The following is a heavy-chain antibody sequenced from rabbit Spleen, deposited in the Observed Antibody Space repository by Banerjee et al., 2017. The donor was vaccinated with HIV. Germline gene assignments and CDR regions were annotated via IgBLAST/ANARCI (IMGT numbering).Heavy chain of an antibody. V-gene: IGHV1S45*01. CDR1: GVSLNDKDV. D-gene: IGHD1-1*01. Sequence: QEQLEESGGGLVKPEGSLTLTCKASGVSLNDKDVMCWVRQAPGKGLEWIACIDIGSSGFTYFASWAKGRFTISKTSSTTVTLQMTSLTAADTAPYFCARDTSSSFSSYGMDLWGPGTLVTVS. CDR3: ARDTSSSFSSYGMDL. CDR2: IDIGSSGFT. J-gene: IGHJ6*01.